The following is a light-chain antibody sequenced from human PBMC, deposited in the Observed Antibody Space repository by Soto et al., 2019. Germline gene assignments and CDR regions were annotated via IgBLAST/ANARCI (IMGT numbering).Light chain of an antibody. CDR1: QRISYY. Sequence: IQMHESPSSLSASVGARFTITSQASQRISYYLNWFQQNPGRAPKLLIYAASSLEAGVPSRYSGSGSGTDFTLTISSLQPEDFATYYFQQSYSTPFTCGKGTRLEI. CDR2: AAS. V-gene: IGKV1-39*01. J-gene: IGKJ5*01. CDR3: QQSYSTPFT.